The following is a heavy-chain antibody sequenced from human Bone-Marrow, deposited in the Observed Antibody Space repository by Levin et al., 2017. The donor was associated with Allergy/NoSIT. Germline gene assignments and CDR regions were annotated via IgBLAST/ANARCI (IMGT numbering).Heavy chain of an antibody. V-gene: IGHV4-39*01. D-gene: IGHD2-21*02. CDR2: IDYNDNT. J-gene: IGHJ5*02. CDR1: GDSIRSSGSC. CDR3: VRHWNIVTAVSA. Sequence: SETLSLTCTVSGDSIRSSGSCWGWIRQSPGKGLEWIGSIDYNDNTYYSPPLKSRVTISVDTSTNHFSLKLSSVTAADTALYDCVRHWNIVTAVSAWGQGILVSVS.